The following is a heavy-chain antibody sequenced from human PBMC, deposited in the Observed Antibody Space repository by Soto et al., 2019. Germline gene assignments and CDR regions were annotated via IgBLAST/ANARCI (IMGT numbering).Heavy chain of an antibody. CDR2: IIPIFGTA. Sequence: QVQLVQSGAEVKKPGSSVKVSCKASGGTFSSYAISWVRQAPGQGLEWMGGIIPIFGTANYAQKFQGRVTITADESTSTAYVELSSLRSEDTAVYYCARDRAVAGTYYYYGMDVWGQGTTVTVSS. CDR3: ARDRAVAGTYYYYGMDV. D-gene: IGHD6-19*01. CDR1: GGTFSSYA. V-gene: IGHV1-69*12. J-gene: IGHJ6*02.